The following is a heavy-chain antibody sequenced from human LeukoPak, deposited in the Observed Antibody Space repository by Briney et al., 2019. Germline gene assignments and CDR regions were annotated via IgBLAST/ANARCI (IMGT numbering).Heavy chain of an antibody. J-gene: IGHJ4*02. Sequence: GGSLRLSCAASGFTFSNYAMSWVRQAPGKGLEWVSAISGGGGSTYYADSVKGRFTISRDNSKNTLYLQMNSLRAEDTAVYYCAKDPYVYCSGGSCYSGYFDYWGQGTLVTVSS. CDR3: AKDPYVYCSGGSCYSGYFDY. V-gene: IGHV3-23*01. CDR2: ISGGGGST. D-gene: IGHD2-15*01. CDR1: GFTFSNYA.